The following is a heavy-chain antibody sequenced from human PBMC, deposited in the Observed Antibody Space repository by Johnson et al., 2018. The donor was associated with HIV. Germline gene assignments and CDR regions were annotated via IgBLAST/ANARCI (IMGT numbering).Heavy chain of an antibody. J-gene: IGHJ3*02. D-gene: IGHD5-12*01. CDR3: AKDSGYENAFDI. CDR2: ISWDGGST. Sequence: VQLVESGGGLVQPGGSLRLSCAASGFTFSSYWMSWVRQAPGKGLEWVSLISWDGGSTYYADSVKGRFTISRDNSKNSLYLQMNSLRAEDTALYYCAKDSGYENAFDIWGQGTMFTVSS. V-gene: IGHV3-43D*03. CDR1: GFTFSSYW.